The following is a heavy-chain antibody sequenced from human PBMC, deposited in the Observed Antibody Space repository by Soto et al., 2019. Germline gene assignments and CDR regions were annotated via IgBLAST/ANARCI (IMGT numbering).Heavy chain of an antibody. Sequence: QVQLQQWGAGLLKPSETLSLTCAVYGGSFRGYYWSWIRQPPGKGLEWIGEINHSGSTNYNPSLKSRVTISVDTSKNQFSLKRSSVTAADTAVYYCAKTMAMVRGVKGWFDPWGQGTLVTVS. CDR3: AKTMAMVRGVKGWFDP. CDR2: INHSGST. J-gene: IGHJ5*02. V-gene: IGHV4-34*01. D-gene: IGHD3-10*01. CDR1: GGSFRGYY.